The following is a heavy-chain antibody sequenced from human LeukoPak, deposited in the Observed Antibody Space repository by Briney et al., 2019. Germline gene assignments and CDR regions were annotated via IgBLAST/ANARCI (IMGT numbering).Heavy chain of an antibody. D-gene: IGHD5-12*01. CDR2: ISSSGSTI. Sequence: GGSLRLSCAASGFTFSDYYMSWIRQAPGKGLEWVSYISSSGSTIYYADSVKGRFTISRDNAKNSLYLQMNSLRSEDTAVYYCARGVRGYSGYANYYYYYMDVWGKGTTVTVSS. V-gene: IGHV3-11*01. CDR3: ARGVRGYSGYANYYYYYMDV. CDR1: GFTFSDYY. J-gene: IGHJ6*03.